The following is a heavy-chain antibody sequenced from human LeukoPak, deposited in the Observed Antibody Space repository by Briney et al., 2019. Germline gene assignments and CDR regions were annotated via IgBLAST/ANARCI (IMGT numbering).Heavy chain of an antibody. V-gene: IGHV3-53*01. CDR1: GFTVSSKY. J-gene: IGHJ4*02. D-gene: IGHD3-22*01. CDR3: ARYDISGYYLDY. Sequence: PVGSLRLSCAVSGFTVSSKYMTWVRQAPGKGLEWVSFLYSGGKTHYADSVKGRFTISRDNSKNTLYLQMNSLRAEDTAVYYCARYDISGYYLDYWGQGTLVTVPS. CDR2: LYSGGKT.